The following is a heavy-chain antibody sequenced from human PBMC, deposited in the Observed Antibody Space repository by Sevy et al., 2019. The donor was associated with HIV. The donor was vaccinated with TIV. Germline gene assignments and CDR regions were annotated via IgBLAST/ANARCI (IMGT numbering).Heavy chain of an antibody. CDR2: ITDSGGST. V-gene: IGHV3-23*01. CDR3: AKGWSGHSNYYFDY. J-gene: IGHJ4*02. Sequence: GGSLRLSCAASGFTLSSYAMSWVRQAPGKGLQWVSTITDSGGSTQYTDSVKGRFTISRDNFKNTLYLEMNSLRAEDTAVYYCAKGWSGHSNYYFDYWGQGALVTVSS. CDR1: GFTLSSYA. D-gene: IGHD3-3*01.